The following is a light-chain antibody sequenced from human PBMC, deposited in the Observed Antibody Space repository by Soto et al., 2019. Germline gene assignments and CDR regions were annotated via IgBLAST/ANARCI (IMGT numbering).Light chain of an antibody. CDR2: EVN. V-gene: IGLV2-23*02. J-gene: IGLJ1*01. CDR1: SSDVGSYNL. CDR3: CSYAGRSPYV. Sequence: QSALTQPASVSGSPGQSITISCTGTSSDVGSYNLVSWYQQHPGKAPKLMIYEVNKRPSGVSNRFSGSKSGNTASLTISGLQAEDEADYYCCSYAGRSPYVFGTGTQLTVL.